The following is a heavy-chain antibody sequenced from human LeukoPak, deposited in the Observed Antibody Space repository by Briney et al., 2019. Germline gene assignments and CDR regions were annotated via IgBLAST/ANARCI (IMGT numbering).Heavy chain of an antibody. J-gene: IGHJ4*02. V-gene: IGHV3-23*01. CDR2: FSVSDKTT. Sequence: PGGSLRLSCAASGFTFSSYAMSWVRQAPGKGLEWVSGFSVSDKTTYYADSVKGRFTISRDNSKNTPYLQINSLRAEDTAVYYCAKEGGFSKGGFDYWGQGTLVTVSS. CDR3: AKEGGFSKGGFDY. D-gene: IGHD3-3*02. CDR1: GFTFSSYA.